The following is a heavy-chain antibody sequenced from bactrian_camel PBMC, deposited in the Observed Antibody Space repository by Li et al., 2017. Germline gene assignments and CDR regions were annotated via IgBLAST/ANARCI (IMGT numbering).Heavy chain of an antibody. CDR1: GFAFNMHG. J-gene: IGHJ4*01. D-gene: IGHD8*01. CDR2: IAGGNT. CDR3: NIRADTNCRNY. Sequence: VQLVESGGGSVQTGGSLKLSCEVSGFAFNMHGMAWVRQTPEKGLEWVSAIAGGNTYYADSVKGRFTISQDNAKNTVYLQMNFLKPEDTAMYYCNIRADTNCRNYWGQGTQVTVS. V-gene: IGHV3S40*01.